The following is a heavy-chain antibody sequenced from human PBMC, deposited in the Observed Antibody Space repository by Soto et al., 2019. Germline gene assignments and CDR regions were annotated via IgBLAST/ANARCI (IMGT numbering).Heavy chain of an antibody. CDR2: IIAIYGNT. J-gene: IGHJ6*02. CDR3: ARRGGGNSAFEYYGMDV. D-gene: IGHD3-10*01. CDR1: GGTFSSYA. Sequence: GASVKVSCKASGGTFSSYAISWVRQAPGQGLEWMGGIIAIYGNTNYAQRLQGRVTITTDTSTSTAYMELRSLRSDDTAVYYCARRGGGNSAFEYYGMDVWGQGTKVTVSS. V-gene: IGHV1-69*05.